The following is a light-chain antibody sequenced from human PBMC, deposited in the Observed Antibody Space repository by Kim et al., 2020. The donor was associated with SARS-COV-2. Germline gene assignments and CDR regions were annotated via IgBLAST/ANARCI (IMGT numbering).Light chain of an antibody. J-gene: IGLJ1*01. V-gene: IGLV2-14*04. CDR2: DVN. Sequence: GRSYTISCTGTSSDVGAYAYVSWYQQHPGKGPKLMIFDVNKRPSGVSNRFSGSKSGNTASLTISGLQADDEADYYCSSYTSSSTFGFGTGTKVTVL. CDR1: SSDVGAYAY. CDR3: SSYTSSSTFG.